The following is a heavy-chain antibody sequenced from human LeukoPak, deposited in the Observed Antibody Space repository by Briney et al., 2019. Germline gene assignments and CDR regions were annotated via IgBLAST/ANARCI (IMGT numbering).Heavy chain of an antibody. Sequence: PGGSLRLSCAASGFTFSSYGMHWVRQAPGKGLEWVAVIWYDGSNKYYADSVKGRFTISRDNSKNTLYLQMNSLRAEDTAVYYCAKGRGYCSGGSCYPDAFDIWGQGTMVTVSS. CDR3: AKGRGYCSGGSCYPDAFDI. V-gene: IGHV3-33*06. D-gene: IGHD2-15*01. CDR1: GFTFSSYG. J-gene: IGHJ3*02. CDR2: IWYDGSNK.